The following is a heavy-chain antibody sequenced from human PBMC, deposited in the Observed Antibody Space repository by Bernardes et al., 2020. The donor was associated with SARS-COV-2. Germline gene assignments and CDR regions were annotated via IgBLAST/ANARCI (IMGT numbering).Heavy chain of an antibody. Sequence: GSLRLSCAASGFTFSSYSMNWVRQAPGKGLEWVSSISSSSSYIYYADSVKGRFTISRDNAKNSLYLQMNSLRAEDTAVYYCARDRLHYDSSGYYAFDIWGQGTMVTVSS. J-gene: IGHJ3*02. CDR3: ARDRLHYDSSGYYAFDI. CDR1: GFTFSSYS. V-gene: IGHV3-21*01. CDR2: ISSSSSYI. D-gene: IGHD3-22*01.